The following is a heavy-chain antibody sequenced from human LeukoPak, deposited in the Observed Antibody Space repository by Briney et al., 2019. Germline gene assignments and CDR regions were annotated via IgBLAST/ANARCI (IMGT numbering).Heavy chain of an antibody. D-gene: IGHD3-22*01. J-gene: IGHJ4*02. CDR3: ARDGGYDSSGYFSDY. CDR2: IYYSGST. CDR1: GGSISSYY. Sequence: SETLSLTCTVSGGSISSYYWSWIRQPPGKGLEWIGYIYYSGSTNYNPSIKSRVTISVDTSKNQFSLKLSSVTAADTAVYYCARDGGYDSSGYFSDYWGQGTLVTVSS. V-gene: IGHV4-59*01.